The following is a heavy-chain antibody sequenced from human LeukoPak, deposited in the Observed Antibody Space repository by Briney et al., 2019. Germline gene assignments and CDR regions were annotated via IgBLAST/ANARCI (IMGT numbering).Heavy chain of an antibody. D-gene: IGHD6-13*01. Sequence: PSETLSLTCTVSGSSISSYHWTWIRQPAGKGLEWIGRLSASGSTNFNPSLKSRVTISGDKAKKQFSLKLSSVTAADTAVYYCVRDADGAAQFDPWGQGILVTVSS. V-gene: IGHV4-4*07. CDR3: VRDADGAAQFDP. CDR2: LSASGST. CDR1: GSSISSYH. J-gene: IGHJ5*02.